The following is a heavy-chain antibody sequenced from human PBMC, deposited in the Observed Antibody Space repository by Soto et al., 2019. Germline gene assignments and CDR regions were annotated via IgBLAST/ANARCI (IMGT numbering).Heavy chain of an antibody. CDR3: ARAPSGSYPDFDY. J-gene: IGHJ4*02. CDR2: ISGSGST. CDR1: GFTFITSA. Sequence: GSLRLSCAASGFTFITSAMKWVRQAPGKGLESVSIISGSGSTFYTDSVKGRFTISRDNSRNMLFLQMNSLRPDDTAVYYCARAPSGSYPDFDYWGKGTLVTVSS. D-gene: IGHD1-26*01. V-gene: IGHV3-23*01.